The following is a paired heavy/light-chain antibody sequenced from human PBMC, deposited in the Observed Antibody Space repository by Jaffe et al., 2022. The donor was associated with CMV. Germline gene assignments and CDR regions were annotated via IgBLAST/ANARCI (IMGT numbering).Heavy chain of an antibody. D-gene: IGHD3-3*01. J-gene: IGHJ4*02. CDR3: VKGGATIYGLVDY. CDR2: ISWNSGRI. CDR1: GFTFEDYA. Sequence: EVQLVESGGGFAQPGRSLRLSCAASGFTFEDYAMHWVRQAPGEGLEWVSVISWNSGRIDYADSVKGRFTISRDNAKSFLYLQMDSLRSEDTAVYYCVKGGATIYGLVDYWGQGSLVTVSS. V-gene: IGHV3-9*01.
Light chain of an antibody. CDR3: HHYDTSRT. Sequence: EIVLTQSPGTLALSPGEKATLSCRASESVASNNLAWFQQKPGQPPRLLIFGASDRAAGIPDRISGSGSGTDFTLTISRLEPEDFAVYYCHHYDTSRTFGQGTKVDIK. CDR2: GAS. V-gene: IGKV3-20*01. J-gene: IGKJ1*01. CDR1: ESVASNN.